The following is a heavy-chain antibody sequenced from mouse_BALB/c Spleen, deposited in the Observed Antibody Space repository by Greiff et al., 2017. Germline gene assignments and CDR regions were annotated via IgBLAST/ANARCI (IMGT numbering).Heavy chain of an antibody. CDR3: ARVASMITREVDY. CDR2: IWAGGST. CDR1: GFSLTSYG. Sequence: QVQLQQSGPGLVAPSQSLSITCTVSGFSLTSYGVHWVRQPPGKGLEWLGVIWAGGSTNYNSALMSRLSISKDNTKSQVFLKMNSLQTDDTAMYYCARVASMITREVDYWGQGTSVTVSA. D-gene: IGHD2-4*01. V-gene: IGHV2-9*02. J-gene: IGHJ4*01.